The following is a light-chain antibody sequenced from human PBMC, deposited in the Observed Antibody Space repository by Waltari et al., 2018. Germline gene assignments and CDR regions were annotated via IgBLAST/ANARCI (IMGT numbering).Light chain of an antibody. J-gene: IGKJ4*01. V-gene: IGKV1-6*01. CDR2: AAS. CDR1: QGIRND. CDR3: LQDYNYPLT. Sequence: AIQMTQSPSSQSESGGDRGTITCRASQGIRNDLGWYQQKPGKAPKLLIYAASSLQSGVPSRFSGSGSGTDFTLTISSLQPEDFATYYCLQDYNYPLTFGGGTKVEIK.